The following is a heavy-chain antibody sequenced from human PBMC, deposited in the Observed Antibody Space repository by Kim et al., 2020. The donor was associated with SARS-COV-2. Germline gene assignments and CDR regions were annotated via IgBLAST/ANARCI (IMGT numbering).Heavy chain of an antibody. CDR2: INHNGNT. J-gene: IGHJ6*02. CDR1: GGSFNGFY. V-gene: IGHV4-34*01. CDR3: ATSVGLVVTAPTERYYYYSLDV. D-gene: IGHD2-2*01. Sequence: SETLSLTCAVYGGSFNGFYWTWIRQPPGKGLEWIAEINHNGNTNYNPSLESRVTISGDTSRNQFFLKLTSVTAADTAVYYCATSVGLVVTAPTERYYYYSLDVWGQGTTVTVSS.